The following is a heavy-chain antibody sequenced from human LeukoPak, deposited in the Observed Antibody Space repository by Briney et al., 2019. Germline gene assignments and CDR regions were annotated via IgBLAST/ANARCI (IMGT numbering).Heavy chain of an antibody. J-gene: IGHJ5*02. CDR3: ARSNYDSTTFYYHLDL. CDR1: GLTFSSYW. CDR2: VDVHGQGT. V-gene: IGHV3-74*01. Sequence: KTGGSLRLSCAASGLTFSSYWMHWVRQAPGKGPVWVSRVDVHGQGTAYADSVKGRFTISRDNAKNTLSLQMNSLSAEDTAVYYCARSNYDSTTFYYHLDLWGQGTLVTVSS. D-gene: IGHD2/OR15-2a*01.